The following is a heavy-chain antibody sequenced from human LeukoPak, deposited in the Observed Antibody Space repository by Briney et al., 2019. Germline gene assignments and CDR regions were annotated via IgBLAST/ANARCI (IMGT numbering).Heavy chain of an antibody. CDR3: ARAAAGRDYYYYYMDV. Sequence: GGSLRLSCTASGFTFSDYYMSWIRQAPGKGLQWVSYISTGGSTIYYADSVKGRFTISRDNAKNSLYLQMNSLRAEDTAVYYCARAAAGRDYYYYYMDVWGKGTTVTVSS. J-gene: IGHJ6*03. V-gene: IGHV3-11*04. CDR1: GFTFSDYY. D-gene: IGHD6-13*01. CDR2: ISTGGSTI.